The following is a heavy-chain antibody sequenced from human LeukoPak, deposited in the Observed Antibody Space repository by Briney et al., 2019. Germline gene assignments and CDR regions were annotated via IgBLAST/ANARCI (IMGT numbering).Heavy chain of an antibody. V-gene: IGHV3-7*03. CDR1: GFIFGKYW. J-gene: IGHJ4*02. CDR3: ARDQYDTWSRRGNFDS. CDR2: IKLDGSKK. Sequence: GGSLRLSCAASGFIFGKYWMSWVRQAPGKGLEWVANIKLDGSKKNYVDSVKGRFTISRDNTKNSLYLQMNSLRAEDTAVFYCARDQYDTWSRRGNFDSWGQGTLVTVSS. D-gene: IGHD3-3*01.